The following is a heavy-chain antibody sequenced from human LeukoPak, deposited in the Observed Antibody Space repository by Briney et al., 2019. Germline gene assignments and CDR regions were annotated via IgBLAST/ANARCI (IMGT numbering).Heavy chain of an antibody. D-gene: IGHD4-17*01. CDR3: ARGKGNYGDPASFDY. V-gene: IGHV1-18*01. CDR2: ISAYNGNT. J-gene: IGHJ4*02. Sequence: GASVKVSCKAFGNTFTRYGISWVRQAPGQGLEWIGWISAYNGNTDYAQKLQGRVTMTTDQSTSTAYMELRSLRSDDTAVYYCARGKGNYGDPASFDYWGQGTLVTVSS. CDR1: GNTFTRYG.